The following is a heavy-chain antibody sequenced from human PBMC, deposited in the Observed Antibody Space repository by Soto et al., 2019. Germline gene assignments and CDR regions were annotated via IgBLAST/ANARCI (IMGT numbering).Heavy chain of an antibody. CDR3: AGGKDYGAFAA. D-gene: IGHD4-17*01. CDR2: INGDGSNI. J-gene: IGHJ5*02. CDR1: GFSFVSFW. V-gene: IGHV3-74*01. Sequence: EVQLVESGGGLVQPGGCLRLSCAASGFSFVSFWMHWVRQALGKGLVWISRINGDGSNINYADSVKGRFTISRDNGKNTLYLQMDSLSAEDTAMYYCAGGKDYGAFAAWGQGALVSVSS.